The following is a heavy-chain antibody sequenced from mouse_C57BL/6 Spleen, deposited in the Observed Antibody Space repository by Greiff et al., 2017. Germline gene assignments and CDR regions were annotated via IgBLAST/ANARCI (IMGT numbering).Heavy chain of an antibody. CDR1: GYAFTNYL. V-gene: IGHV1-54*01. CDR3: ARGGKGARDY. D-gene: IGHD6-1*01. Sequence: VQLQQSGAELVRPGTSVKVSCKASGYAFTNYLIEWVKQRPGQGLEWIGVINPGSGGTNYNEKFKGKATLTADKSSSTAYMQLSSLTSEYSAVYFCARGGKGARDYWGQGTSVTVSS. CDR2: INPGSGGT. J-gene: IGHJ4*01.